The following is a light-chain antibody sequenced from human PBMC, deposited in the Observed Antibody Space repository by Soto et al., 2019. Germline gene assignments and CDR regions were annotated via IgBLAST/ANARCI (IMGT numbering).Light chain of an antibody. CDR3: NSYTTGSTYV. V-gene: IGLV2-14*01. Sequence: QSVLTQPASVSGSPGQSITISYTGTSSDVGGYNYVSWYQQHPGKAPKLMIYEVTNRPSGVSNRFSGSKSGNTASLTISGLQAEDGADYYCNSYTTGSTYVFGTGTKVHRP. J-gene: IGLJ1*01. CDR1: SSDVGGYNY. CDR2: EVT.